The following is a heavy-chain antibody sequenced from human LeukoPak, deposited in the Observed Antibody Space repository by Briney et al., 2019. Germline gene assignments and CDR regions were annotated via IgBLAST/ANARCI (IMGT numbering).Heavy chain of an antibody. V-gene: IGHV4-39*01. CDR3: ARHYLTDGILSTFDP. CDR2: IYYRGST. D-gene: IGHD7-27*01. J-gene: IGHJ5*02. Sequence: SETLSLTCTVSGGSISSSPYYWGWIRQPPGKGLEWIGAIYYRGSTYSNPCLNSRFTISLATYKTQYSLRLRSVTATDKALYYCARHYLTDGILSTFDPWGQGTLVTVSS. CDR1: GGSISSSPYY.